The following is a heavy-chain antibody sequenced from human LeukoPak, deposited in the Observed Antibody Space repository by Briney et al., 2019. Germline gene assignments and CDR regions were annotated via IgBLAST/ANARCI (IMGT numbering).Heavy chain of an antibody. CDR3: ATTLIVGASLDY. D-gene: IGHD1-26*01. Sequence: ASVKVSCKASGGTFSSYAISWVRQAPGQGLEWMGGIIPIFGTANYAQKFQGRVTMTEDTSTDTAYMELSSLRSEDTAVYYCATTLIVGASLDYWGQGTLVTVSS. CDR2: IIPIFGTA. V-gene: IGHV1-69*06. CDR1: GGTFSSYA. J-gene: IGHJ4*02.